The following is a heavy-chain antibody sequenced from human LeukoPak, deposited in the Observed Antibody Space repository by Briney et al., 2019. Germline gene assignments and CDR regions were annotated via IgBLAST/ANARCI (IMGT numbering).Heavy chain of an antibody. CDR3: ARELGTTFDH. J-gene: IGHJ4*02. V-gene: IGHV3-74*01. D-gene: IGHD1-7*01. CDR1: GFTFSSYS. CDR2: SNSDGSHS. Sequence: PGGSLRLSCAASGFTFSSYSMNWVRQAPGKGLVWVSRSNSDGSHSSYADSVKGRFTMSRDNAKNTLYLQMNSLRAEDTAVYYCARELGTTFDHWGQGTLVTVSS.